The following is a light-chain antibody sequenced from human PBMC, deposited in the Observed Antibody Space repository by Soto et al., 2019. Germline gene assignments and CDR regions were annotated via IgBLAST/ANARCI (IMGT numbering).Light chain of an antibody. J-gene: IGKJ4*01. CDR3: KQTPTFPLT. V-gene: IGKV1-12*01. CDR1: QGITSW. CDR2: RAS. Sequence: DIQMTQSPSSVYASVGDRVTITCRASQGITSWLAWYQQKPWKAPKLLIYRASNLQSGVPSSFRGSGYGTDFTLTTSVLQPTDFATYDCKQTPTFPLTFGGGNKVEIK.